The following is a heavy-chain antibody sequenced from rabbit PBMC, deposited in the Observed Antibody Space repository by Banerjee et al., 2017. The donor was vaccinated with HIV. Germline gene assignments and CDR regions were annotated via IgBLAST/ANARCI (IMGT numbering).Heavy chain of an antibody. CDR2: IYAGASGSA. CDR1: GFSFSSSYY. D-gene: IGHD4-1*01. J-gene: IGHJ4*01. Sequence: QEQLEESGGGLVKPEGSLTLTCTASGFSFSSSYYICWVRQAPGKGLEWIACIYAGASGSAYYASWVKGRFTISRDNAQNTVSLQLNSLTAADTATYFCARDLAGVIGWNFNLWGPGTLVTVS. CDR3: ARDLAGVIGWNFNL. V-gene: IGHV1S45*01.